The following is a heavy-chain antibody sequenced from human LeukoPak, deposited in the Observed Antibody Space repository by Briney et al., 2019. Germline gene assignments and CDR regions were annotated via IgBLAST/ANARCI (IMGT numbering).Heavy chain of an antibody. CDR3: VSYYDFWSGYYRGTGMDV. Sequence: SETLSLTCTVSGGSISSSSYYWGWIRQPPGKGLEWIGSIYYSGSTYYNPSLKSRVTISVDTSKNQFSLKLSSVTAADTAVYHCVSYYDFWSGYYRGTGMDVWGQGTTVTVSS. J-gene: IGHJ6*02. D-gene: IGHD3-3*01. CDR1: GGSISSSSYY. CDR2: IYYSGST. V-gene: IGHV4-39*01.